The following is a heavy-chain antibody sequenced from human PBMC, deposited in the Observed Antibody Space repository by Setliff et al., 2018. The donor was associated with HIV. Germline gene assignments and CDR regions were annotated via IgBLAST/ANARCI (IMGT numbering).Heavy chain of an antibody. CDR2: INHSGST. CDR1: GGSFSGYY. CDR3: ASMGAQGTHFDY. J-gene: IGHJ4*02. V-gene: IGHV4-34*01. D-gene: IGHD1-26*01. Sequence: PSETLSLTCAVYGGSFSGYYWSWIRQPPGKGLEWIGEINHSGSTNYNPSLKSRVTISVDTSKNQFSLKVSSVTAADSATYYCASMGAQGTHFDYWGQGALVTVSS.